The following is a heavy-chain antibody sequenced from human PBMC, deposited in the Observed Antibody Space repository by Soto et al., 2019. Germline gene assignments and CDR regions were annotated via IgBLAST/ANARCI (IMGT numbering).Heavy chain of an antibody. CDR1: GFTFSNFA. D-gene: IGHD1-1*01. Sequence: GGSLRLSCVASGFTFSNFAMAWVRQAPGEGLEWVSAISGIGVDTFYADSMKGRFTISRDNSKDTLYLQINSLRAEDTAVYYCANPIPKTGTTFGFWGQGTLVTVSS. V-gene: IGHV3-23*01. J-gene: IGHJ4*02. CDR3: ANPIPKTGTTFGF. CDR2: ISGIGVDT.